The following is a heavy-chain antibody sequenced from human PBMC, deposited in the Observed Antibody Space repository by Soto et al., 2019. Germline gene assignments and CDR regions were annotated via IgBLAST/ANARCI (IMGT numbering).Heavy chain of an antibody. J-gene: IGHJ3*02. Sequence: GGSLRLSCSASGFTFSSYAMHWVRQAPGKGLEYVSAISSNGGSTYYADSVKGRFTISRDNSKNTLYLQMSSLRAEDTAVYYCAKDLQYCSSTSCYRYGQGYDAFDIWGQGTMVTVSS. CDR2: ISSNGGST. CDR1: GFTFSSYA. CDR3: AKDLQYCSSTSCYRYGQGYDAFDI. D-gene: IGHD2-2*01. V-gene: IGHV3-64D*08.